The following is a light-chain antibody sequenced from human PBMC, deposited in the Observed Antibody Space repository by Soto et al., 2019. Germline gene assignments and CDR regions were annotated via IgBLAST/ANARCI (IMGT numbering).Light chain of an antibody. CDR3: QQRSNWSEWWT. Sequence: EIVLTQSPATLSLSPGERATLSCRASQSVSSYLAWYQQKPGQAPRLLIYDASNRATGIPARFSGSGSGTDFTFTISSLEPEDFAVSYCQQRSNWSEWWTFGPGTKVEIK. V-gene: IGKV3-11*01. CDR1: QSVSSY. J-gene: IGKJ1*01. CDR2: DAS.